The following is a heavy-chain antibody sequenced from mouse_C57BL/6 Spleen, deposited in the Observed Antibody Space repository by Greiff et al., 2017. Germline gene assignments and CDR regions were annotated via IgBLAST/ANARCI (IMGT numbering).Heavy chain of an antibody. CDR3: ARSRNYGGLFAY. CDR2: IRNKANGYTT. Sequence: EVHLVESGGGLVQPGGSLSLSCAASGFTFTDYYMSWVRQPPGKALEWLGFIRNKANGYTTEYSASVKGRFTISRDNSQSILYLQMNALRAEDSATYYCARSRNYGGLFAYWGQGTLVTVSA. D-gene: IGHD2-1*01. V-gene: IGHV7-3*01. CDR1: GFTFTDYY. J-gene: IGHJ3*01.